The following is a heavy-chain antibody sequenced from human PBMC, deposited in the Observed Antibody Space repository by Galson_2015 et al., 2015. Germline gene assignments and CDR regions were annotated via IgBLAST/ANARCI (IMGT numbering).Heavy chain of an antibody. V-gene: IGHV1-69*13. CDR3: ARHMAVVRGYYYYGMDV. CDR1: GGTFSSYA. J-gene: IGHJ6*02. Sequence: SVKVSCKASGGTFSSYAISWVRQAPGQGLEWMGGIIPIFGTANYAQKFQGRVTITADESTSTAYMELSSLRSEDTAVYYCARHMAVVRGYYYYGMDVWGQGTTVTVSS. D-gene: IGHD3-10*01. CDR2: IIPIFGTA.